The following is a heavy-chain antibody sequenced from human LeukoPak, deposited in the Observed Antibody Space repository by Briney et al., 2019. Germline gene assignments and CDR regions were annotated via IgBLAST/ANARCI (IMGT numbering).Heavy chain of an antibody. V-gene: IGHV3-23*01. CDR1: GFTFSNYA. Sequence: GGSLRLSCAASGFTFSNYAMSWVRQAPGKGLEWVSAISGSGDSTYYADSVKGRFTISRDNSKNTLFLQMNSLRAEDTAVYYCAKFTHGSGSFNPACNWFDPWGQGTLVTVSS. J-gene: IGHJ5*02. CDR2: ISGSGDST. D-gene: IGHD3-10*01. CDR3: AKFTHGSGSFNPACNWFDP.